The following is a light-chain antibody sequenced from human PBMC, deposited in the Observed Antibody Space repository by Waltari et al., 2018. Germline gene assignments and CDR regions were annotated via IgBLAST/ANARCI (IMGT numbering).Light chain of an antibody. V-gene: IGKV3-11*01. CDR3: HVRSNWPPVT. CDR1: QSVNEY. CDR2: DAS. J-gene: IGKJ4*01. Sequence: EIVLTQSPATLSLSPGERATLSCRASQSVNEYLAWYQQIPGQAPRLLIYDASNRATGIPARFSGSGSGTDSTLTISSLEPEDFAIYYCHVRSNWPPVTFGGGTKVEIK.